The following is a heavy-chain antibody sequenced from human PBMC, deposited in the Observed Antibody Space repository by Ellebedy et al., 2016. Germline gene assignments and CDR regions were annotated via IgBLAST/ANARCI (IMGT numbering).Heavy chain of an antibody. CDR2: IKNKLDGGAT. V-gene: IGHV3-15*01. CDR3: AIPDSGTYYD. CDR1: GITVSNVW. J-gene: IGHJ4*02. Sequence: GESLKISCTASGITVSNVWMSWVRQAPGKGLEWVGRIKNKLDGGATVYAAPANGRFTTSRDDSKNTLYLQMNSLKIDDTGVYYCAIPDSGTYYDWGQGTQVTVSS. D-gene: IGHD1-26*01.